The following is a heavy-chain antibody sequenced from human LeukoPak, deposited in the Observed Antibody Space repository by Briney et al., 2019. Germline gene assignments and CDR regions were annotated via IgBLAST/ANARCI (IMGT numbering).Heavy chain of an antibody. D-gene: IGHD1-1*01. Sequence: GESLKISCQGSGYVFTSYWLAWVRQMPGKGLEWMGIIYPGESDTRYSPSFQGQITISLDKSIKTAYLQWNSLKASDTAIYFCARQERDAFGYWGQGTLVTVSS. CDR2: IYPGESDT. CDR3: ARQERDAFGY. CDR1: GYVFTSYW. V-gene: IGHV5-51*01. J-gene: IGHJ4*02.